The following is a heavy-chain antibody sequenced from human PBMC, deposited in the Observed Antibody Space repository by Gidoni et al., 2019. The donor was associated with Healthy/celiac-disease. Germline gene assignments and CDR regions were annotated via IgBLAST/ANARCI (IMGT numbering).Heavy chain of an antibody. CDR2: MNPNSGNT. Sequence: QVQLVQSGAEVKKPGASVKVSCKDAGYTFTSYDINWVRQATGQGLEWMGWMNPNSGNTGYAQKFQGRVTMTRNTSISTAYMELSSLRSEDTAVYYCARGRIAVAGTVFDYWGQGTLVTVSS. J-gene: IGHJ4*02. CDR1: GYTFTSYD. V-gene: IGHV1-8*01. D-gene: IGHD6-19*01. CDR3: ARGRIAVAGTVFDY.